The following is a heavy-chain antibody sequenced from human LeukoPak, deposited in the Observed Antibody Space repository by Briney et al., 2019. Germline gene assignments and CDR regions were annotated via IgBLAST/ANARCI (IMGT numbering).Heavy chain of an antibody. J-gene: IGHJ6*02. CDR3: ARSENYYYYGMDV. Sequence: GESLKISCKGSGYSFTSYWVSWVRQMPGKGLEWMGIIYPGDSDTRYSPSFQGQVTISADKSISTAYLQWSSLKASDTAMYYCARSENYYYYGMDVWGQGTTVTVSS. V-gene: IGHV5-51*01. CDR2: IYPGDSDT. CDR1: GYSFTSYW.